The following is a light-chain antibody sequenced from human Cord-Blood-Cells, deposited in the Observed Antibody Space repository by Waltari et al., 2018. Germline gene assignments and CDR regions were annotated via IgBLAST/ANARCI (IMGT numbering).Light chain of an antibody. CDR1: SLRSYY. V-gene: IGLV3-19*01. CDR2: CTN. Sequence: SSELTQDPAVSVALGQTVRITCQGDSLRSYYASWYQQKPGQSRLLVIYCTNNRPSGSPDRFSGSSSGNTASLTITGAQAEDEADYYCNSRDSSGNHVVFGGGTKLTVL. CDR3: NSRDSSGNHVV. J-gene: IGLJ2*01.